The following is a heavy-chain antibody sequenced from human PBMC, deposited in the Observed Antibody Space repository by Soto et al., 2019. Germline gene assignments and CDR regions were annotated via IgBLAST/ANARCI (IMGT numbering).Heavy chain of an antibody. J-gene: IGHJ6*02. CDR2: INPSGGST. CDR1: GYTFTSYY. Sequence: GASVKVSCKASGYTFTSYYMHWVRQAPGQGLEWMGIINPSGGSTSYAQKFQGRVTMTRDTSTSTVYMELSSLRSEDTAVYYCARARWNYYGSDRGYGMDVWGQGTTVTVYS. D-gene: IGHD3-10*01. V-gene: IGHV1-46*01. CDR3: ARARWNYYGSDRGYGMDV.